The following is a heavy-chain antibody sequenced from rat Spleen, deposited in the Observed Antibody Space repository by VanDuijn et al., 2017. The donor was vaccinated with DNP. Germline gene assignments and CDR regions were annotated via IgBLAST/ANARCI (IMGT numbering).Heavy chain of an antibody. CDR2: ISSSGGST. CDR3: VKGGWYYFDY. Sequence: EVQLVETGGGLVQPGRSLKLSCVASGFTFSSYWMTWIRQVPGKGPEWVASISSSGGSTYYPDSVKDRFTISRDKAENTVYLQMYSLRSEDTATYYCVKGGWYYFDYWGQGVMVTVSA. J-gene: IGHJ2*01. V-gene: IGHV5-58*01. CDR1: GFTFSSYW. D-gene: IGHD4-1*01.